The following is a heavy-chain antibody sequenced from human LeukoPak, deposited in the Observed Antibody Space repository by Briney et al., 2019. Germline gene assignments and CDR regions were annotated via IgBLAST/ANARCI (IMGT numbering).Heavy chain of an antibody. V-gene: IGHV3-15*01. Sequence: ETLSLTCTVSGYSISSGYYWGWIQQPPGKGLEWVGRIKSKTDGGTTDYAAPVKGRFTISRDDSKNTLYLQMNSLKTEDTAVYYCTTGRGYSYGYVGYWGQGTLVTVSS. D-gene: IGHD5-18*01. CDR2: IKSKTDGGTT. J-gene: IGHJ4*02. CDR1: GYSISSGYY. CDR3: TTGRGYSYGYVGY.